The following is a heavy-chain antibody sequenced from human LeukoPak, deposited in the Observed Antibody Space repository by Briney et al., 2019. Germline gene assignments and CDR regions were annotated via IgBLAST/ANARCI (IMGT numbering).Heavy chain of an antibody. J-gene: IGHJ3*02. Sequence: PGGSLRLSCAASGFTFSSYSMNWVRQAPGKGLEWVSAISGSGGSTYYADSVKGRFTISRDNSKNTLYLQMNSLRAEDTAVYYCAKDLGSIAAAGPDAFDIWGQGTMVTVSS. CDR3: AKDLGSIAAAGPDAFDI. D-gene: IGHD6-13*01. CDR2: ISGSGGST. V-gene: IGHV3-23*01. CDR1: GFTFSSYS.